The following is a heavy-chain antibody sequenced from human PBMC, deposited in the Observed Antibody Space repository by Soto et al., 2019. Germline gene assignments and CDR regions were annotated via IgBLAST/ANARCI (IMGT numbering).Heavy chain of an antibody. CDR2: INAGNGNT. CDR3: ASAVAVAADFDY. Sequence: QVQLVQSGAEEKKPGPSVKVSCKASGYTFTGYAIHWVRQAPGQRLEGMGWINAGNGNTKYSQKFQGRVTITRDTAAGIAHMGLSSLRSEDTAVFYCASAVAVAADFDYWGQGTLVTVSS. V-gene: IGHV1-3*05. D-gene: IGHD6-19*01. J-gene: IGHJ4*02. CDR1: GYTFTGYA.